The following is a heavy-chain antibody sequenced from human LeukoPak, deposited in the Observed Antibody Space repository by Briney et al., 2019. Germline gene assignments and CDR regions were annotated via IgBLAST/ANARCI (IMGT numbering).Heavy chain of an antibody. J-gene: IGHJ4*02. Sequence: GGSLRLSCAASGFTFSSYAMSWVRQAPGKGLEWVSAISGSGGSTYYADSVKGRFTISRDNSKNTLYLQMNSLRAEDRAVYYCAKGNYGSGGASDYWGQGTLVTVSS. D-gene: IGHD3-10*01. V-gene: IGHV3-23*01. CDR2: ISGSGGST. CDR1: GFTFSSYA. CDR3: AKGNYGSGGASDY.